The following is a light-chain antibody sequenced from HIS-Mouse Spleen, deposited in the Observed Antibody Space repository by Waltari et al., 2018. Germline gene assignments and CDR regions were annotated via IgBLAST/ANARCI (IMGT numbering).Light chain of an antibody. CDR3: QVWDSSSDHVV. J-gene: IGLJ2*01. Sequence: SYVLTQPPSVSVAPGQTARITCGGNNVGSKSVHWYQHKPGQAPVLVVYEDSDRPSGIPERFSGSNSGNTATLTISRVEAGDEADYYCQVWDSSSDHVVFGGGTKLTVL. CDR2: EDS. V-gene: IGLV3-21*02. CDR1: NVGSKS.